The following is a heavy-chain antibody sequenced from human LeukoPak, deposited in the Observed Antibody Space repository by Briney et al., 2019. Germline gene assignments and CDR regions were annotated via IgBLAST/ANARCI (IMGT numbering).Heavy chain of an antibody. CDR3: ARRYQLLRNNWFDP. D-gene: IGHD2-2*01. CDR1: DDSISSSDYY. Sequence: SEALSLTCTVSDDSISSSDYYWDWIRQPPGKGLEWIGSIYYTGSTHYNPSLKSRVTISVGTSKNHFSLKLNSVTATDTAVYYCARRYQLLRNNWFDPWGQGTLVTVSS. J-gene: IGHJ5*02. CDR2: IYYTGST. V-gene: IGHV4-39*02.